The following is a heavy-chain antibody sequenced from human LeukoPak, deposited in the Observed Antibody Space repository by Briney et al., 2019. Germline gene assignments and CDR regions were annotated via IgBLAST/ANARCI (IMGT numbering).Heavy chain of an antibody. CDR1: GLSFSSYW. Sequence: GGSLRLSCVGSGLSFSSYWMSWVRQAPGKGLEWVSVISGSGDDTYYADSVKGRFTISRDNSKNTLYLQMNSLRAEDTAVYYCAKFGSSSWSRVFDPWGQGTLVTVSS. D-gene: IGHD2-2*01. V-gene: IGHV3-23*01. J-gene: IGHJ5*02. CDR2: ISGSGDDT. CDR3: AKFGSSSWSRVFDP.